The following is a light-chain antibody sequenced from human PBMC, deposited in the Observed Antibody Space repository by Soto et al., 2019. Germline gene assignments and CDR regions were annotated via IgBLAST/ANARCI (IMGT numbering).Light chain of an antibody. Sequence: EVVLTQSPGTLSLSPGERATLSCRASQSVSANYLAWYQQKPGQAPWLLISGASNRATGIPDRFSGRGSGTDFTLTINRLEHEDFEVYFCQQYGDLHITLRGGTKVDIK. CDR1: QSVSANY. V-gene: IGKV3-20*01. CDR3: QQYGDLHIT. J-gene: IGKJ4*01. CDR2: GAS.